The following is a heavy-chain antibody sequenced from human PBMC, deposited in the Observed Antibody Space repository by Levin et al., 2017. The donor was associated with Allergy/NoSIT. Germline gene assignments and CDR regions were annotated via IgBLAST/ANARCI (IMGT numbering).Heavy chain of an antibody. CDR2: INPNSGGT. CDR1: GYTFTGYY. CDR3: ARAPIFDY. V-gene: IGHV1-2*02. J-gene: IGHJ4*02. Sequence: GESLKISCKASGYTFTGYYMHWVRQAPGQGLEWMGWINPNSGGTNYAQKFQGRVTMTRDTSISTAYMELSRLRSDDTAVYYCARAPIFDYWGQGTLVTVSS.